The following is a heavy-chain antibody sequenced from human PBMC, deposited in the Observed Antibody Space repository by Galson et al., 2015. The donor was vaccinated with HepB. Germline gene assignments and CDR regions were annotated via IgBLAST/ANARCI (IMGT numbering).Heavy chain of an antibody. D-gene: IGHD6-13*01. CDR1: GFIFSNYE. V-gene: IGHV3-48*03. CDR3: VREGAAAGVVTAYNYGMDV. CDR2: ISSSGSIK. J-gene: IGHJ6*02. Sequence: SLRLSCAASGFIFSNYEMNWVRQAPGKGLEWVSFISSSGSIKYYADSVKGRFTISRDNAKNSLFLQMNSLRAEDTAAYYCVREGAAAGVVTAYNYGMDVWGQGTTVTVSS.